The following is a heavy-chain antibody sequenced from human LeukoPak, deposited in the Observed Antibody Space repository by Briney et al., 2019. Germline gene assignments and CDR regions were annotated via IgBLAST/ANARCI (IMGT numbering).Heavy chain of an antibody. CDR2: ISSSSSYI. J-gene: IGHJ4*02. CDR1: GFTFSSYS. V-gene: IGHV3-21*01. D-gene: IGHD2-2*01. CDR3: AKGSPRFPSSVTSLDY. Sequence: GGSLRLSCSASGFTFSSYSMNWVRQAPGKGLEWVSSISSSSSYIYYADSVKGRFTISRDNAKNSLYLQMNSLRAEDTAVYYCAKGSPRFPSSVTSLDYWGQGTLVTVSS.